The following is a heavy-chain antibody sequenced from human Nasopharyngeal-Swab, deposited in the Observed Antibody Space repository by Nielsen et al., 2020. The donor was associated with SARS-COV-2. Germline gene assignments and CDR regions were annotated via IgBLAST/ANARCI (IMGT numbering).Heavy chain of an antibody. CDR3: ARVLGEQWLVNYYYDMDV. D-gene: IGHD6-19*01. Sequence: WIRQPPGKGLEWIGYIYYSGSTYYNPSLKSRVTISVDKSKNQFSLKLSSVTAADTAVYYCARVLGEQWLVNYYYDMDVWGKGTTVTVSS. CDR2: IYYSGST. J-gene: IGHJ6*03. V-gene: IGHV4-30-4*01.